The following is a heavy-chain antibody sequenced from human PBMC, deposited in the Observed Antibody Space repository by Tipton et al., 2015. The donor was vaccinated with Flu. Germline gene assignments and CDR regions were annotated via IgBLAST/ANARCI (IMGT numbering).Heavy chain of an antibody. Sequence: LRLSCTVSGGSISSSNYYWGWIRQPPGKGLEWIGSIYYSGSTYYNPSLKSRVTISVDTSKNQFSLKLSSVTAADTAVYYCVRDGAIFGVVTPFGYWGQGTLVTVSS. V-gene: IGHV4-39*07. D-gene: IGHD3-3*01. J-gene: IGHJ4*02. CDR2: IYYSGST. CDR3: VRDGAIFGVVTPFGY. CDR1: GGSISSSNYY.